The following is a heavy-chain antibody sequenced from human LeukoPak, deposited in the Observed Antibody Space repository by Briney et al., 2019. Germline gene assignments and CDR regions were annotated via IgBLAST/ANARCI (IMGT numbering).Heavy chain of an antibody. V-gene: IGHV3-21*01. CDR2: ISSSSSYI. CDR3: ARELFDGSSSSG. D-gene: IGHD6-13*01. Sequence: GGSLRLSCAASGFTFSSYSMNWVRQAPGKGLEWVSSISSSSSYIYYADSVKGRFTISRDNAKDSLYLQMNSLRAEDTAVYYCARELFDGSSSSGWGQGTLVTVSS. CDR1: GFTFSSYS. J-gene: IGHJ4*02.